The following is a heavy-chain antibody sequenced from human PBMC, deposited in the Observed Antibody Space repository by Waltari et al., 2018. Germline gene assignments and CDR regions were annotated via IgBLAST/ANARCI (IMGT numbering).Heavy chain of an antibody. CDR3: ARDDSSDYYYYYMDV. J-gene: IGHJ6*03. CDR1: GGSISSYY. Sequence: QVQLQESGPGLVKPSETLSLTCTVSGGSISSYYWSWLRQPPGKGLEWIGYIYYSGSTNYNPSLKSRVTISVDTSKNQFSLKLSSVTAADTAVYYCARDDSSDYYYYYMDVWGKGTTVTVSS. V-gene: IGHV4-59*01. CDR2: IYYSGST. D-gene: IGHD6-6*01.